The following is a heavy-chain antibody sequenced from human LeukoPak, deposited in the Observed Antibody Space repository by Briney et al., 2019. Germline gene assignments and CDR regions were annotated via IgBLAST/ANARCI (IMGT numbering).Heavy chain of an antibody. Sequence: PSETLSLTCAVYGGSFSGYYWSWIRQPPGKGLEWIGSIYYSGSTYYNPSLKSRVTISVDTSKNQFSLKLSSVTAADTAVYYCARPAGRAYCGGDCVRHWFDPWGQGTLVTVSS. CDR2: IYYSGST. J-gene: IGHJ5*02. V-gene: IGHV4-34*01. CDR1: GGSFSGYY. CDR3: ARPAGRAYCGGDCVRHWFDP. D-gene: IGHD2-21*02.